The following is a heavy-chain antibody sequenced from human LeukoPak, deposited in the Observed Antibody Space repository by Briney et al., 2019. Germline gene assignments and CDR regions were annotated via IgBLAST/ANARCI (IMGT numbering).Heavy chain of an antibody. D-gene: IGHD2-2*02. V-gene: IGHV1-69*04. CDR1: GGTFSSYA. CDR2: IIPILGIA. CDR3: ASEINTSYYYYGMDV. J-gene: IGHJ6*02. Sequence: SVKVSCKASGGTFSSYAISWVRQAPGQGLEWMGRIIPILGIANYAQKFQGRVTITADKSSSTAYMELSSLRSEDTAVYYCASEINTSYYYYGMDVWGQGTTVTVSS.